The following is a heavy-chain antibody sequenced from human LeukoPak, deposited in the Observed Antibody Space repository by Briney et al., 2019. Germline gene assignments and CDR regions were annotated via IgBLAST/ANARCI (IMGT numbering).Heavy chain of an antibody. J-gene: IGHJ4*02. D-gene: IGHD4-23*01. CDR3: TRHVTTVGNFDY. CDR1: GFTFGDYA. Sequence: GGSLRLSCTASGFTFGDYAMSWVRQAPGKGLEWVGFIRSKAYGGTTEYAASVKGRFTISRDDSKSIAYLQMNSLKTEDTAVYYCTRHVTTVGNFDYWSQGTLVTVSS. V-gene: IGHV3-49*04. CDR2: IRSKAYGGTT.